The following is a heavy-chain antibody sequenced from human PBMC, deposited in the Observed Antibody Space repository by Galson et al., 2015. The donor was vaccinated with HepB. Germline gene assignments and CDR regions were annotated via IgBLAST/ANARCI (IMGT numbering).Heavy chain of an antibody. D-gene: IGHD2-2*01. CDR1: GGTFSSYA. V-gene: IGHV1-69*13. CDR3: ARDWEYCSSTNCYWSY. J-gene: IGHJ4*02. Sequence: SVKVSCKASGGTFSSYAISWVRQAPGQGLERLGGIIPIFATTNYAQKFQGRVTITADESTSTAYMELSSLRSEDTAMYYCARDWEYCSSTNCYWSYWGQGTLVTVSS. CDR2: IIPIFATT.